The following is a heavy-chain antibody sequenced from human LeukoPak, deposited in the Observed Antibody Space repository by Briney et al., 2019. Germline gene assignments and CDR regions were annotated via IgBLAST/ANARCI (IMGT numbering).Heavy chain of an antibody. V-gene: IGHV3-30*18. D-gene: IGHD3-22*01. CDR2: ISYDGSNK. J-gene: IGHJ4*02. Sequence: GALRLSCAASGFTFSSYGMHWVRQAPGKGLEWVAVISYDGSNKYYADSVKGRFTISRDSSKNTLYLQMNSLRAEDTAVYYCAKDDSSGSGLDYWGQGTLVTVSS. CDR3: AKDDSSGSGLDY. CDR1: GFTFSSYG.